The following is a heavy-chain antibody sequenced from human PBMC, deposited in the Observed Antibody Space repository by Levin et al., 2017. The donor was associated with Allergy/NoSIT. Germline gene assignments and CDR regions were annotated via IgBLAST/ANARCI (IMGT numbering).Heavy chain of an antibody. D-gene: IGHD2-15*01. Sequence: GGSLRLSCAASGFTFSSYGMHWVRQAPGKGLEWVAVISYDGSNKYYADSVKGRFTISRDNSKNTLYLQMNSLRAEDTAVYYCAKDLEARYCSGGSCYRPYYYGMDVWGQGTTVTVSS. CDR2: ISYDGSNK. CDR1: GFTFSSYG. CDR3: AKDLEARYCSGGSCYRPYYYGMDV. V-gene: IGHV3-30*18. J-gene: IGHJ6*02.